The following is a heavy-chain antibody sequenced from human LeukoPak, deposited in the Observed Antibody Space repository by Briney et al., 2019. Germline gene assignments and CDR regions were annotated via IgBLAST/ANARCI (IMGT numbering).Heavy chain of an antibody. D-gene: IGHD5-12*01. CDR3: ARDSRFGGYDE. CDR2: IYYSGST. J-gene: IGHJ4*02. Sequence: SETLSLTCTVSGGSISSYYWSWIRQPPGKGLEWIGYIYYSGSTNYNPSLKSRATISVDTSKNQFSLKLSSVTAADTAVYYCARDSRFGGYDEWGQGTLVTVSS. CDR1: GGSISSYY. V-gene: IGHV4-59*01.